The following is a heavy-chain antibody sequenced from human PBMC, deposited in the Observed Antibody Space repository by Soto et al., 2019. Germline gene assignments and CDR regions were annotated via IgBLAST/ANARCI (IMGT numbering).Heavy chain of an antibody. CDR1: GGSFSGYY. CDR3: ALLNYILTGYSFDY. Sequence: PSETLSLTCAVYGGSFSGYYWSWIRQPPGKGLEWIGEINHSGSTNYNPSLKSRVTISVDTSKNQFSLKLSSVTAADTAVYYCALLNYILTGYSFDYWGQGTLVTVSS. J-gene: IGHJ4*02. V-gene: IGHV4-34*01. CDR2: INHSGST. D-gene: IGHD3-9*01.